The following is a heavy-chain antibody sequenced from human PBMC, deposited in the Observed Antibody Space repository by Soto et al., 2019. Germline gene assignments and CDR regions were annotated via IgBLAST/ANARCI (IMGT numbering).Heavy chain of an antibody. CDR3: AKDPVVNYYDSSGYYRNYYYGMDV. V-gene: IGHV3-23*01. CDR1: GFTFSSYA. CDR2: ISGSGGST. D-gene: IGHD3-22*01. J-gene: IGHJ6*02. Sequence: PVGSLRLSCAASGFTFSSYAMSWVRQAPGKGLEWVSAISGSGGSTYYADSVKGRFTISRDNSKNTLYLQMNSLRAEDTAVYYYAKDPVVNYYDSSGYYRNYYYGMDVWGQGTTVTVSS.